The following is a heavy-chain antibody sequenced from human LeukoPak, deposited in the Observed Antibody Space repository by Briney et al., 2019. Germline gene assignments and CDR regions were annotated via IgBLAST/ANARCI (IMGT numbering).Heavy chain of an antibody. CDR3: ARGSRTVTPYNWFDP. V-gene: IGHV1-2*06. D-gene: IGHD4-17*01. CDR1: GYTFTGYY. J-gene: IGHJ5*02. CDR2: INPNSGGT. Sequence: ASVKVSCKASGYTFTGYYMHWVRQAPGQGLEWMGRINPNSGGTNYAQKSQGRVTMTRDTSISTAYMELSRLRSDDTAVYYCARGSRTVTPYNWFDPWGQGTLVTVSS.